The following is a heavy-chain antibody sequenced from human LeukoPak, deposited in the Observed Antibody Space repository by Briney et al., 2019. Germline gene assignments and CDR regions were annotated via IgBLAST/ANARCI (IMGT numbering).Heavy chain of an antibody. CDR3: ARRGRVAAAGFDY. CDR2: INHSGST. D-gene: IGHD6-13*01. CDR1: GGSFRGYY. Sequence: SETLSLTCAVYGGSFRGYYWSWIRQPPGKGLEWIGEINHSGSTNYNPSLKSRVTISVDTSKNQFSLKLSSVTAADTAVYYCARRGRVAAAGFDYWGQGTLVTVSS. J-gene: IGHJ4*02. V-gene: IGHV4-34*01.